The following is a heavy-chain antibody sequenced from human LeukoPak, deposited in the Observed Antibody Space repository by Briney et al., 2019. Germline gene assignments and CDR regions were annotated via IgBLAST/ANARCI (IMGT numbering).Heavy chain of an antibody. D-gene: IGHD4-17*01. V-gene: IGHV3-23*01. J-gene: IGHJ4*02. Sequence: GGSLRLSRAASGFTFNNYGMNWVRQAPGKGLEWVSTISNSGGSTYYADSVKGRFIISRDNSKNTLYLQMNSLRGEDTAVYYCAKLGDYGYWGQGTLVTVYS. CDR1: GFTFNNYG. CDR2: ISNSGGST. CDR3: AKLGDYGY.